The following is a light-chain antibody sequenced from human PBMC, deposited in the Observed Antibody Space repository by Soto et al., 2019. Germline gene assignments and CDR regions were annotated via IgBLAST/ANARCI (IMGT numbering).Light chain of an antibody. V-gene: IGLV1-44*01. Sequence: QSVLTQPPSASGTPGQRGTISCSGNNSNVGNNAVSWYQHVPGTAPKLLLYSDNQRPSGVPDRFSGSKSGTSASLAISGLQSGDEADYYCAAWDDSLNGVIFGGGTKLTVL. J-gene: IGLJ2*01. CDR3: AAWDDSLNGVI. CDR1: NSNVGNNA. CDR2: SDN.